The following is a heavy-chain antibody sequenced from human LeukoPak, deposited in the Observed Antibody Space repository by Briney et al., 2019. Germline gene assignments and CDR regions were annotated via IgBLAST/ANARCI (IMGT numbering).Heavy chain of an antibody. J-gene: IGHJ4*02. V-gene: IGHV3-21*01. D-gene: IGHD3-22*01. CDR1: GFTFSSYC. CDR3: ARVDFYYYDIHY. CDR2: ISSSGDYI. Sequence: GGSLRLSCAASGFTFSSYCMTWVRQAPGKGLEWVSSISSSGDYIYYADSLKGRFTISRNNAENSLFLQMNSLRAEDTAVYYCARVDFYYYDIHYWGQGTLVTVSS.